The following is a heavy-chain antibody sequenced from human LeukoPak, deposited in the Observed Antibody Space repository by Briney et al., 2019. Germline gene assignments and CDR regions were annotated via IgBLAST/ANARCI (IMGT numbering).Heavy chain of an antibody. Sequence: GGSLRLSCAASGFSFSYYGMHWVRQAPGKGLEWVAFIRYNGNEKFYAGSVNGRFTISRDTSWNTLYLQMDSLRAEDTAVYYCARGGYYDILTGYPDYYYYYMDVWGKGTTVTVSS. CDR2: IRYNGNEK. CDR3: ARGGYYDILTGYPDYYYYYMDV. J-gene: IGHJ6*03. V-gene: IGHV3-30*02. CDR1: GFSFSYYG. D-gene: IGHD3-9*01.